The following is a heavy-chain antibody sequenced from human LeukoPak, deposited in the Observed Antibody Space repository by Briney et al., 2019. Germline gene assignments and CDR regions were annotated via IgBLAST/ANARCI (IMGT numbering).Heavy chain of an antibody. Sequence: SAGSLRLSCAASGFTFSMDDLNWVRQAPGKGPQWVAVLSYDGKNVGYADSVKGRFTISRDNSKNTLYLQMNSLRPGDTAVYYCARDGVSSGWPLDFWGQGTLVTVSS. J-gene: IGHJ4*02. D-gene: IGHD6-19*01. CDR1: GFTFSMDD. V-gene: IGHV3-30*03. CDR2: LSYDGKNV. CDR3: ARDGVSSGWPLDF.